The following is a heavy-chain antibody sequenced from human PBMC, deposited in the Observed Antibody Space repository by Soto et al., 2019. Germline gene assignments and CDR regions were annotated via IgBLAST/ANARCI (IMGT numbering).Heavy chain of an antibody. CDR2: IYYSGST. D-gene: IGHD2-2*01. CDR3: ASTSLDYYYYMDV. Sequence: PSETLSLTCTVSGGSISSSSYYWGWIRQPPGKGLEWIGSIYYSGSTYYNPSLKSRVTISVDTSKNQFSLKLSSVTAADTAVYYCASTSLDYYYYMDVWGKGTTVTVSS. V-gene: IGHV4-39*01. CDR1: GGSISSSSYY. J-gene: IGHJ6*03.